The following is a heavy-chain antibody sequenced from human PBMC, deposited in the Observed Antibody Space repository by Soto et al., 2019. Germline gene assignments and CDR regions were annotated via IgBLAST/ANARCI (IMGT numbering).Heavy chain of an antibody. V-gene: IGHV1-2*02. CDR2: INPNSDAT. CDR3: ARYLIPPRLYSTSSGLIYYFGMDV. D-gene: IGHD6-6*01. J-gene: IGHJ6*02. Sequence: QVQLVQSGAEVKKPGASVKVSCKASEYTFTGYYLHWVRQAPGQGLEWMGWINPNSDATTYAQKFQGRVTMTRDTSISPAYMELSRLRSDDTALYYCARYLIPPRLYSTSSGLIYYFGMDVWGQGTTVTVSS. CDR1: EYTFTGYY.